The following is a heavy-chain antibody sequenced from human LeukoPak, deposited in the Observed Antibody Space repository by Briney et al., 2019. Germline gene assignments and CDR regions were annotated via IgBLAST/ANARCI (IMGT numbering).Heavy chain of an antibody. CDR1: GFTFDDYA. Sequence: GRSLRLSCAASGFTFDDYAMHWVRQAPGKGLEWVSGISWNRGSIGYADSVKGRFTISRDNAKNALYLQMNSLRAEDTALYYCAKDIGSGSHHFADFDYWGQGTLVTVSS. J-gene: IGHJ4*02. CDR3: AKDIGSGSHHFADFDY. D-gene: IGHD1-26*01. CDR2: ISWNRGSI. V-gene: IGHV3-9*01.